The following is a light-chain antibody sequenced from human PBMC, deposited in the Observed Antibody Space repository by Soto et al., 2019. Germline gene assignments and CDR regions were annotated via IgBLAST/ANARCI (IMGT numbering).Light chain of an antibody. Sequence: QSVRTHSASVSWSPGHSITIACTGTSSDIGAYKHVSWYQQHPGKAPKLMIYEVSNRPSGVSNRFSGSKSGNTASLTISGLQAEEEADYYCSSYTTSSNQVFGTGTKVTVL. CDR3: SSYTTSSNQV. CDR1: SSDIGAYKH. V-gene: IGLV2-14*01. J-gene: IGLJ1*01. CDR2: EVS.